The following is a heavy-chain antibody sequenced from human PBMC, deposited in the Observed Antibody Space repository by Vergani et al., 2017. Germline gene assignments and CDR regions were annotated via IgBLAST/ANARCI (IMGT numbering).Heavy chain of an antibody. CDR2: INHSGST. J-gene: IGHJ6*03. Sequence: QVQLQQWGAGLLKPSETLSLTCAVYGGSFSGYYWSWIRQPPGKGLEWIGEINHSGSTNYNPSLKSRVTISVDTSKNPFSLKLSSVTAADTAVYYCARARGYSYGTYYYYMDVWGKGTTVTVSS. V-gene: IGHV4-34*01. CDR3: ARARGYSYGTYYYYMDV. D-gene: IGHD5-18*01. CDR1: GGSFSGYY.